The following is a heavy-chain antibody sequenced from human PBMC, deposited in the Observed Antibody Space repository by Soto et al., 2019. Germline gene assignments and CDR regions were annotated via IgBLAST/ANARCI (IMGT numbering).Heavy chain of an antibody. J-gene: IGHJ5*02. CDR2: ISFDGNNK. CDR1: GFTFRNYG. Sequence: GGSLGLSCTDSGFTFRNYGMHWVRQAPGKGLEWVAIISFDGNNKYYSDSVKGRFTISRDNSKNMVFLQMNSLRPEDTAVYYCVKPKEHFYASSPGETWGQGTPVTLSS. V-gene: IGHV3-30*18. CDR3: VKPKEHFYASSPGET. D-gene: IGHD3-22*01.